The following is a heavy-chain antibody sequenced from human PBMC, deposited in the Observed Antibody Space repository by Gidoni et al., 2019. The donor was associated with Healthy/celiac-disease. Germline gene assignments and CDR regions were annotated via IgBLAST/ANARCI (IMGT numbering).Heavy chain of an antibody. Sequence: EVQLVESGGGVVRPGGSLRLSCAASGFTFDDDGMSWVRQAPGQGLECVSCINWNGGSPGYADSVKGRFTISRDNAKNSLYLQMNSLRAEDTALYYCAREGEWELLYFDYWGQGTLVTVSS. CDR2: INWNGGSP. CDR3: AREGEWELLYFDY. CDR1: GFTFDDDG. D-gene: IGHD1-26*01. J-gene: IGHJ4*02. V-gene: IGHV3-20*04.